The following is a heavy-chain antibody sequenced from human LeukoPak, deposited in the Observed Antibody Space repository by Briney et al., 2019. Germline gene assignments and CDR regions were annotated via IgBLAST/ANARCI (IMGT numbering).Heavy chain of an antibody. CDR2: INPSGGST. CDR1: GYTFTSYH. J-gene: IGHJ5*02. CDR3: ARGVRFLEWADRETPSHFDP. V-gene: IGHV1-46*03. D-gene: IGHD3-3*01. Sequence: ASVKVSCKASGYTFTSYHMHWVRQAPGQGLEWMGIINPSGGSTSYAQKFQGRVTMTRDTSTSTVYMELSSLRSEDTAVYYCARGVRFLEWADRETPSHFDPWGQGTLVTVSS.